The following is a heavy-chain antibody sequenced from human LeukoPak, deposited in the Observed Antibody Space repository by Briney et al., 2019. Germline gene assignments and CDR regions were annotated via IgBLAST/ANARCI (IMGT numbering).Heavy chain of an antibody. CDR2: IYYSGST. J-gene: IGHJ4*02. CDR3: ARGYYYDSSGYYPTFFDY. V-gene: IGHV4-59*01. D-gene: IGHD3-22*01. CDR1: GGSISSYY. Sequence: SETLSLTCTVSGGSISSYYWSWIRQPPGKGLEWIGYIYYSGSTNYNPSLKSRVTISVDTSKNQFSPKLSSVTAADTAVYYCARGYYYDSSGYYPTFFDYWGQGTLVTVSS.